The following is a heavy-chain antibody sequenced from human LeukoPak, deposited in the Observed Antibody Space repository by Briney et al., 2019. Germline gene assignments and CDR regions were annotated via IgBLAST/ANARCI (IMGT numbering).Heavy chain of an antibody. CDR3: ARGVGEKYYYYYYYMDV. V-gene: IGHV4-59*08. J-gene: IGHJ6*03. CDR1: GGSISSYY. D-gene: IGHD3-10*01. CDR2: IHYSGST. Sequence: SETLSLTCTVSGGSISSYYWSWIRQPPGKGLEWIGYIHYSGSTYYNPSLKSRVTISVDTSKNQFSLKLSSVTAADTAVYYCARGVGEKYYYYYYYMDVWGKGTTVTISS.